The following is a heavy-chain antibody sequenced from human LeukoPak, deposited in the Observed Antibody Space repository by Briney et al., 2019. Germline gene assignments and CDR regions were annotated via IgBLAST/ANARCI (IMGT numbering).Heavy chain of an antibody. D-gene: IGHD3-10*01. J-gene: IGHJ4*02. CDR2: ISSDGRST. CDR1: GFTFGTYW. Sequence: PGGSLRLSCAASGFTFGTYWMHWVRQTPGKGLVWVSRISSDGRSTYYADSVKGRFTISRDNAKNTLYLQMNSLRAEDTGVYYCARGARDGSGNYLFNYWGQGTLVTVSS. CDR3: ARGARDGSGNYLFNY. V-gene: IGHV3-74*01.